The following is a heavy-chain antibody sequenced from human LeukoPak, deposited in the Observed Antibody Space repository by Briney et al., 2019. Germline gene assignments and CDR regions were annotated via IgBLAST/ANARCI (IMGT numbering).Heavy chain of an antibody. CDR1: GFTFSSYW. CDR3: ARVGGMTTAGPFDY. Sequence: GGSLRLSCAASGFTFSSYWMHWVRQAPGKGLVWVSRIKSDGSSIRYVDSVKGRFTISRDNAKNTLYLQMNSLRAEDTAVYYCARVGGMTTAGPFDYWGQGTLVTVSS. J-gene: IGHJ4*02. CDR2: IKSDGSSI. D-gene: IGHD4-11*01. V-gene: IGHV3-74*01.